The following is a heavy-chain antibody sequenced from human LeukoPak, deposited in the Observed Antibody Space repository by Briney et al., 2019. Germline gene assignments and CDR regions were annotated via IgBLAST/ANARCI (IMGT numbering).Heavy chain of an antibody. CDR3: AKEVEPLWSGYTWFDP. CDR2: IGGSGVST. CDR1: DFRFSSYA. Sequence: GGSLRLSCVLSDFRFSSYAMSWVRQAPGGGLEWVSGIGGSGVSTFYADSVKGRFSISRDNSKNTVFLQMDSLRVEDTAVYHCAKEVEPLWSGYTWFDPWGQGTLVTVSS. V-gene: IGHV3-23*01. D-gene: IGHD3-3*01. J-gene: IGHJ5*02.